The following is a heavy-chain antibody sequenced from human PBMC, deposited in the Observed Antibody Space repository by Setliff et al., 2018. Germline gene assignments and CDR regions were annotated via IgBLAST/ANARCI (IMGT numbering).Heavy chain of an antibody. V-gene: IGHV4-39*07. CDR1: GGSISSMSYY. D-gene: IGHD2-21*01. Sequence: PSETLSLTCTVSGGSISSMSYYWGWIRQPPGKGLEWIGSIYHSGSSYYNSSLRSRVTISVDTSKNQFSLILRSVTAEDTGVYHCATDNSCGGDCSLAGGYLDYWGQGILVTVSS. J-gene: IGHJ4*02. CDR2: IYHSGSS. CDR3: ATDNSCGGDCSLAGGYLDY.